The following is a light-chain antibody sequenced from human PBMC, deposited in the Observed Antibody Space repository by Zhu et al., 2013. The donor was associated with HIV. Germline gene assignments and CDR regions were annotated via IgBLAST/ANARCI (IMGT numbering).Light chain of an antibody. V-gene: IGKV1-16*01. Sequence: IQLTQSPSSLSASVGDRVTITCRASHDIKNYLAWFQQKPGKAPNLLIYAASTLQSGVPSRFSGSGSGTDFTLTISSLQPDDFGTYFCQEYNSYSNAFGQGTKLDIK. J-gene: IGKJ2*01. CDR1: HDIKNY. CDR3: QEYNSYSNA. CDR2: AAS.